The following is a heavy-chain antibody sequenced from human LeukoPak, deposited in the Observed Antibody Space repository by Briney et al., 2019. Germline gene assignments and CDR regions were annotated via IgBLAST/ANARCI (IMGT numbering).Heavy chain of an antibody. V-gene: IGHV3-30*18. D-gene: IGHD3-16*01. Sequence: PGGSLRLSCAASGFTFSSYGMHWVRQAPGKGLEWVAVISYDGSNKYYADSVKGRFTISRDNSKNTLYLQMNSLRAEDTAVYYCAKSWGGYLDYWGQGTLVTVSS. CDR1: GFTFSSYG. CDR3: AKSWGGYLDY. J-gene: IGHJ4*02. CDR2: ISYDGSNK.